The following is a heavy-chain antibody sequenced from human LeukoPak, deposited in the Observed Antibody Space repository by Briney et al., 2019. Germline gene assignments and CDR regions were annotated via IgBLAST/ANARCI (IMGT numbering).Heavy chain of an antibody. CDR2: LSYDGTSK. D-gene: IGHD3-10*01. CDR1: GFTFSSYA. CDR3: ARLTMARGVIGWFDP. V-gene: IGHV3-30-3*01. J-gene: IGHJ5*02. Sequence: GGSLRLSCAASGFTFSSYAMHWVRQAPGKGLEWVAVLSYDGTSKYYADSVKGRFTISRDNSKNTLYLQMNSLRAEDTAVYYCARLTMARGVIGWFDPWGQGTLVTVSS.